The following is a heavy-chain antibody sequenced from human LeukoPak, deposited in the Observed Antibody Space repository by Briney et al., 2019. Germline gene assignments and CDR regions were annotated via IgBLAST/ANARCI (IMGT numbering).Heavy chain of an antibody. J-gene: IGHJ4*02. CDR1: GFTFSSYA. CDR2: ISGSGGST. CDR3: ARDGGSSWYFDY. D-gene: IGHD6-13*01. V-gene: IGHV3-23*01. Sequence: SGGSLRLSCAASGFTFSSYAMSWVRQAPGKGLEWVSAISGSGGSTYYADSVKGRFTISRDNSKNSLYLQMSSLRAEDTAVYYCARDGGSSWYFDYWGQGTLVTVSS.